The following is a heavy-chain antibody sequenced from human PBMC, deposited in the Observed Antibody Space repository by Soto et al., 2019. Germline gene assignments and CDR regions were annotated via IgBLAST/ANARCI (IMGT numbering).Heavy chain of an antibody. Sequence: GGSLRLSCAASGFTFSFYAMHWVRQAPGKGLEWVAVISYNGRNKHYVDSVKGRFTISRDNSQDTLYLQMDSLRPDDTAVYYCARQAKIGDRSQFYFDSWGQGTLVTV. D-gene: IGHD3-16*01. CDR2: ISYNGRNK. J-gene: IGHJ4*02. CDR1: GFTFSFYA. V-gene: IGHV3-30*04. CDR3: ARQAKIGDRSQFYFDS.